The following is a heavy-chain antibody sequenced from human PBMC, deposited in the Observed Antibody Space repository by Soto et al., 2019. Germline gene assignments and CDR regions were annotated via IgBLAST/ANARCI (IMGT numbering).Heavy chain of an antibody. J-gene: IGHJ5*02. V-gene: IGHV1-46*01. CDR3: ARSSAGVFGIIIEGSNWLDP. CDR1: ADTFTSYY. D-gene: IGHD3-16*02. Sequence: AWVKGSFHAPADTFTSYYIHWVQQATGHGLAWMGIINPNGRSTRFAQTFQGRITMSRDTSTSTVYMELRSLRSEDTAIYYCARSSAGVFGIIIEGSNWLDPWGQGSLVTVSS. CDR2: INPNGRST.